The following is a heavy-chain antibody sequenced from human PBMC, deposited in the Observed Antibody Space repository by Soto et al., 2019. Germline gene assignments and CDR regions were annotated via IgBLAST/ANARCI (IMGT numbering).Heavy chain of an antibody. D-gene: IGHD2-15*01. CDR1: GGSISSYY. J-gene: IGHJ3*02. V-gene: IGHV4-59*01. CDR2: IYHSGST. CDR3: ARVSSFLAATGAFDI. Sequence: SETLSLTCTVSGGSISSYYWSWIRQPPGKGLEWIGYIYHSGSTNYNPSLKSRVTISVDTSKNQFSLKLSSVTAADTAVYYCARVSSFLAATGAFDIWGQGTMVTVSS.